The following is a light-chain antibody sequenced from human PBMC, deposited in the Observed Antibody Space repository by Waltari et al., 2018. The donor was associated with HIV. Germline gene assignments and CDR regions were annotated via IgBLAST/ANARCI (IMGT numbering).Light chain of an antibody. CDR3: QQYNNWPRLAWT. J-gene: IGKJ1*01. Sequence: EIVLTQSPATLSVSPGERATLSCRASQSVSSNLAWYQQKPGQAPRLLMYGASTRATGIPARFSGSGSGTEFTLTISSLQSEDFAVYYCQQYNNWPRLAWTFGQGTKVEIK. CDR2: GAS. CDR1: QSVSSN. V-gene: IGKV3-15*01.